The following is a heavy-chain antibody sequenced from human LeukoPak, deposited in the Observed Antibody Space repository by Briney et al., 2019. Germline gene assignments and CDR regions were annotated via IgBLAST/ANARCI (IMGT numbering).Heavy chain of an antibody. CDR1: GYTFTSYG. D-gene: IGHD3-22*01. CDR2: ISAYNGNT. V-gene: IGHV1-18*01. Sequence: GASVKVSCKASGYTFTSYGISWVRQAPGQGLEWMGWISAYNGNTNCAQKLQGRVTMTTDTSTSTAYMELRSLRSDDTAVYYCARDATYDSSGYYFDYWGQGTLVTVSS. CDR3: ARDATYDSSGYYFDY. J-gene: IGHJ4*02.